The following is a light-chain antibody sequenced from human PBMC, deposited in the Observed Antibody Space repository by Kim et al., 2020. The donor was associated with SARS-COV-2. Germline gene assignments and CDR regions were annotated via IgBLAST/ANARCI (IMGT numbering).Light chain of an antibody. CDR2: DAS. Sequence: LSASVGDRVTSTCRADQDSNNYLNWYHQSPGKVPNLLIYDASNLEKGVPSRFSGSGSGTHFTFTISSLQPEDVGTYYCHQYDDFTFGGGTKVDIK. CDR3: HQYDDFT. V-gene: IGKV1-33*01. J-gene: IGKJ4*01. CDR1: QDSNNY.